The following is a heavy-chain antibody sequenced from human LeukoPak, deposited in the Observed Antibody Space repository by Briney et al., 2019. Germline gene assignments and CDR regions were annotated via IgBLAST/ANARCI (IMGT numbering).Heavy chain of an antibody. CDR2: IYHSGST. J-gene: IGHJ4*02. D-gene: IGHD3-10*01. CDR1: GYSISSGYY. CDR3: ARGRTDYYGSATPPPSN. Sequence: PSETLSLTCTVSGYSISSGYYWGWIRQPPGKGLEWIGSIYHSGSTYYNPSLKSRVTISVDTSKNQFSLKLSSVTAADTAVYYCARGRTDYYGSATPPPSNWGQGTLVTVSS. V-gene: IGHV4-38-2*02.